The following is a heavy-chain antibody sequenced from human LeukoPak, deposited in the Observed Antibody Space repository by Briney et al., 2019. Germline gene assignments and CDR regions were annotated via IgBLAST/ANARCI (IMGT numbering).Heavy chain of an antibody. J-gene: IGHJ4*02. CDR1: GGSISPYY. Sequence: PSETLSLTCTVSGGSISPYYWSWIRQPAGKGLEWSGRIYTSGNSNYNPSLKSRVTMSVDTSKNQFSLKLASVTTADTAVYYCARAGHGSGSSVDYWGQRILVTVSS. V-gene: IGHV4-4*07. D-gene: IGHD3-10*01. CDR3: ARAGHGSGSSVDY. CDR2: IYTSGNS.